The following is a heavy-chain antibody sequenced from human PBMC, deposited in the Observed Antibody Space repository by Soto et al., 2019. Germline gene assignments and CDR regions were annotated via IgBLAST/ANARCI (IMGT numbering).Heavy chain of an antibody. CDR1: GFTFSSYA. J-gene: IGHJ4*02. CDR3: AKGGSIAAAGYFDY. V-gene: IGHV3-30-3*01. D-gene: IGHD6-13*01. Sequence: QVQLVESGGGVVQPGRSLRLSCAASGFTFSSYAMHWVRQAPGKGLEWVAVISYDGSNKYYADSVKGRFTISRDNSKNTLYLKMNSLGAEDTAVYYCAKGGSIAAAGYFDYWGQGTLVTVSS. CDR2: ISYDGSNK.